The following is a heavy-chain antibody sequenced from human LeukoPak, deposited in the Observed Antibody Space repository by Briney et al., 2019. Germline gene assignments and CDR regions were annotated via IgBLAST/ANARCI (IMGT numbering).Heavy chain of an antibody. J-gene: IGHJ4*02. D-gene: IGHD1-1*01. V-gene: IGHV3-23*01. CDR2: ISGGLST. CDR3: ASPPNPGKRWVFDY. Sequence: PGGSLRLSCAASGFTFSNYAMSWIRQVPGKGLEWLSAISGGLSTYYADSVKDRFTISRDNAKNSLYLQMNSLRAEDTAVYYCASPPNPGKRWVFDYWGQRTLVTVSS. CDR1: GFTFSNYA.